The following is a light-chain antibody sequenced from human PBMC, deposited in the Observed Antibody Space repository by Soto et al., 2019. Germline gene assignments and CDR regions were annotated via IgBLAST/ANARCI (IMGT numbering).Light chain of an antibody. Sequence: EVVLTQSPGTLSLSPCESSTLSCRASQSVSYKYLAWYQHKSSQAPRLLIYATSNRATGIPDRFSGSASGTDFTLTINRLEPEDFAVYYCQLYGISPHFGQGTRLEIK. CDR3: QLYGISPH. CDR1: QSVSYKY. J-gene: IGKJ5*01. CDR2: ATS. V-gene: IGKV3-20*01.